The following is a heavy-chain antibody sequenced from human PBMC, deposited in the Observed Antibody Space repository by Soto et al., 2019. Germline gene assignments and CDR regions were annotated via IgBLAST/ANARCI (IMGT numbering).Heavy chain of an antibody. Sequence: SVKVSCKASGGTFSSYAISWVRQAPGQGLEWMGGIIPIFGTANYAQKFQGRVTITADESTSTAYMELSSLRSEDTAVYYCARTRYDYSNYGPYYYYGMDVWGKGTTVTVSS. CDR1: GGTFSSYA. J-gene: IGHJ6*04. D-gene: IGHD4-4*01. V-gene: IGHV1-69*13. CDR2: IIPIFGTA. CDR3: ARTRYDYSNYGPYYYYGMDV.